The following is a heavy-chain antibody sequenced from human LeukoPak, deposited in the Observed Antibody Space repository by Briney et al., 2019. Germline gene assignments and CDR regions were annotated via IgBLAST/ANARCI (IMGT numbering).Heavy chain of an antibody. CDR1: GYTFTGYY. CDR3: ARRYYYDSSGYYFTGYYFDY. CDR2: INTNTGNP. V-gene: IGHV7-4-1*02. D-gene: IGHD3-22*01. Sequence: ASVKVSCKASGYTFTGYYMHWVRQAPGQGLEWMGWINTNTGNPTYAQGFTGRFVFSLDTSVSTAYLQISSLKAEDTAVYYCARRYYYDSSGYYFTGYYFDYWGQGTLVTVSS. J-gene: IGHJ4*02.